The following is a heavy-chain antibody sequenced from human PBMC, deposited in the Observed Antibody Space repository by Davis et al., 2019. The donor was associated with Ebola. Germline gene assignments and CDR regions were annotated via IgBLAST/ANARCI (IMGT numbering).Heavy chain of an antibody. CDR3: ANCPYNWKLGYFQH. D-gene: IGHD1-20*01. J-gene: IGHJ1*01. CDR2: IWYDGSNK. Sequence: GGSLRLSCAASGFTFSSYGMHWVRQAPGKGLEWVAVIWYDGSNKYYADSVKGRFTISRDNSKNTLYLQMNSLRAEDTAVYYCANCPYNWKLGYFQHWGQGTLVTVSS. V-gene: IGHV3-33*06. CDR1: GFTFSSYG.